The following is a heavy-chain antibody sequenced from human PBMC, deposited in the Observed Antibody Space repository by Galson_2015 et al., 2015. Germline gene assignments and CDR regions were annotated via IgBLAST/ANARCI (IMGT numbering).Heavy chain of an antibody. J-gene: IGHJ6*02. CDR1: GFTFSSHA. V-gene: IGHV3-33*01. CDR3: ARDLGGQWPNYGLDV. D-gene: IGHD6-19*01. Sequence: SLRLSCAASGFTFSSHAMHWVRQAPGKGLEWVALIWYDGSYTYYADSVKGRFTISRDNSKNTLYLQMNSLRAEDTAVYYCARDLGGQWPNYGLDVWGQGTTVTVSS. CDR2: IWYDGSYT.